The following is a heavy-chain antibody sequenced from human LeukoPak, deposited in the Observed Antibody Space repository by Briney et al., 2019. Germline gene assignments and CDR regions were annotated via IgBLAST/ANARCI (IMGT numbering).Heavy chain of an antibody. CDR2: IRDDGGEI. D-gene: IGHD3-22*01. CDR1: GFTFSSYW. J-gene: IGHJ4*02. CDR3: ARDKPRRSYYGSIFDS. Sequence: PGGSLRLSSEASGFTFSSYWMSWVRQAPGKGLEWVANIRDDGGEIYYVDSVKGRFTISRDNAKSSLFLQMNSLRAEDAAVYYCARDKPRRSYYGSIFDSWGQGTLATVSS. V-gene: IGHV3-7*01.